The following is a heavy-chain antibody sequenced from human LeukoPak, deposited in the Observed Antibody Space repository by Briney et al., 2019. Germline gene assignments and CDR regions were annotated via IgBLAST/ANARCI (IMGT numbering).Heavy chain of an antibody. Sequence: PSETLSLTCSVSGGSISSSDYYWGWIRQPPGKGLEWIGSIYYSGTTYYNPSLKSRVIISVDTSKNQFSLKLSSVTAADTAVYYCARALGYCSSTSCYYFDYWGQGTLVTVSS. D-gene: IGHD2-2*01. CDR1: GGSISSSDYY. V-gene: IGHV4-39*07. J-gene: IGHJ4*02. CDR2: IYYSGTT. CDR3: ARALGYCSSTSCYYFDY.